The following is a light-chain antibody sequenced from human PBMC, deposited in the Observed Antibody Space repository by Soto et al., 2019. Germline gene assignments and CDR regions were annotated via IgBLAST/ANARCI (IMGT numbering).Light chain of an antibody. Sequence: EIVLTQYPGTLSLSPGERATLSCRASQSVSRNYLAWYQQKPGQAPRLLIYDAFTRATGIPDRFSGSGSGADFTLTINRLEPEDFAVYYCQQRSNWPITFGQGTRLEIK. V-gene: IGKV3D-20*02. J-gene: IGKJ5*01. CDR3: QQRSNWPIT. CDR2: DAF. CDR1: QSVSRNY.